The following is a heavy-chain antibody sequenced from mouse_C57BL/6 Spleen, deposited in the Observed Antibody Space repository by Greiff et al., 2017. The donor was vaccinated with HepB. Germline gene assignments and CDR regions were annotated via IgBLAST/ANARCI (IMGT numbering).Heavy chain of an antibody. CDR1: GFNIKDYY. D-gene: IGHD2-1*01. CDR3: ARGGNYRAWFAY. J-gene: IGHJ3*01. Sequence: VQLQQSGAELVKPGASVKLSCTASGFNIKDYYMNWVKQRTEQGLEWIGRIDPEDGETKYAQKFQGKATITADTSSNTAYLQLSSLTSEDTAFYCCARGGNYRAWFAYWGQGTLVTVSA. CDR2: IDPEDGET. V-gene: IGHV14-2*01.